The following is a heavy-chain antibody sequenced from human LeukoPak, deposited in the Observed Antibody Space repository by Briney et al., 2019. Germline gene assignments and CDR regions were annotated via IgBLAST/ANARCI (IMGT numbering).Heavy chain of an antibody. CDR3: ARDGRDNRQQLVEGGFDY. V-gene: IGHV1-69*04. CDR1: GYTLTELS. J-gene: IGHJ4*02. Sequence: AASVKVSCKVSGYTLTELSMHWVRQAPGQGLEWMGRIIPILGIANYAQKFQGRVTITTDESTSTAYMELSSLRSEDTAVYYCARDGRDNRQQLVEGGFDYWGQGTLVTVSS. D-gene: IGHD6-13*01. CDR2: IIPILGIA.